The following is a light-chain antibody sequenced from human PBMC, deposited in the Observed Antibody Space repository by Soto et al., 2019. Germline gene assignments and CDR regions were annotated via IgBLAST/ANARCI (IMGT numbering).Light chain of an antibody. J-gene: IGLJ1*01. Sequence: QSVLTQPPSASGTPGQRVTISCSGSSSNIGSNTVNWYQQLPGTAPKLLIYSNYQRPSGVPERFSGSKSGHSASLANSGLQSEDEADYYCAAWDDSLNGYVFGTGTKLTVL. CDR1: SSNIGSNT. V-gene: IGLV1-44*01. CDR3: AAWDDSLNGYV. CDR2: SNY.